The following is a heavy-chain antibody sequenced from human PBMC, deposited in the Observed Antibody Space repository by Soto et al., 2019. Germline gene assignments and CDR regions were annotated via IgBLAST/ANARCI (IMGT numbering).Heavy chain of an antibody. CDR3: ARVARYYDSSGYFDPGRGANGY. J-gene: IGHJ4*02. CDR2: ISSSSSYI. V-gene: IGHV3-21*01. Sequence: EVQLVESGGGLVKPGGSLRLSCAASGFTFSSYSMNWVRQAPGKGLEWVSSISSSSSYIYYADSVKGRFTISRDNAKNSLYLQMNSLRAEDTAVYYCARVARYYDSSGYFDPGRGANGYWGQGTLVTVSS. CDR1: GFTFSSYS. D-gene: IGHD3-22*01.